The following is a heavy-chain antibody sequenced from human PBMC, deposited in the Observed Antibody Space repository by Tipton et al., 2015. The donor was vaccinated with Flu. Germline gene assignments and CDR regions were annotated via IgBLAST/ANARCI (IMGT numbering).Heavy chain of an antibody. CDR3: ARGYSPYGAN. CDR2: FDPNTGDT. D-gene: IGHD2-15*01. J-gene: IGHJ4*02. Sequence: QLVQSGAEVKKPGASVKVSCKASGYTFTDYYIHWVRQAPGQGFEWLGRFDPNTGDTNSAQEFQGRVTLTSDTSISTAYMELRRLRSDDTAIYYCARGYSPYGANWGRGTLVTVSS. CDR1: GYTFTDYY. V-gene: IGHV1-2*06.